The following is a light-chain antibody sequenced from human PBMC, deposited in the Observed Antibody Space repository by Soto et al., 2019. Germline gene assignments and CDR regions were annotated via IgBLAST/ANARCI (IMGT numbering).Light chain of an antibody. CDR1: QSISSW. CDR2: DAS. V-gene: IGKV1-5*01. J-gene: IGKJ1*01. CDR3: QQYNSYSPTWT. Sequence: DIQMAQSPSTLSASLGCRVTITCLASQSISSWLAWYQQKPGKAPKLLIYDASSLESGVPSRFSGSGSGTEFTLTISSLQPDDFATYYCQQYNSYSPTWTFGQGTKVDIK.